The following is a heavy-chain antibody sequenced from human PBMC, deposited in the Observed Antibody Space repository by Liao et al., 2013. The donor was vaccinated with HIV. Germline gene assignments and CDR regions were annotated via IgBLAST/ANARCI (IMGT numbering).Heavy chain of an antibody. CDR1: GGSFSGYY. Sequence: QVQLQQWGAGLLKPSETLSLTCAVYGGSFSGYYWSWVRQPPGRGLEWIGYIYYSGSTDYNPSLKSRVTISVDTSKNQFFLKLSSVTAADTAVYYCARGGYSSGLYGIINYWGQGTLVTVSS. V-gene: IGHV4-34*11. D-gene: IGHD6-19*01. CDR3: ARGGYSSGLYGIINY. J-gene: IGHJ4*02. CDR2: IYYSGST.